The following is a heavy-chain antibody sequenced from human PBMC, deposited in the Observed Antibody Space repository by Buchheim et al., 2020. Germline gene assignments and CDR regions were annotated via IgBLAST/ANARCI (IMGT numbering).Heavy chain of an antibody. D-gene: IGHD3-16*01. J-gene: IGHJ6*02. Sequence: QVQLVESGGSVVQPGASLRLSCAASGFTFSTYALHWVRQAPGKGLEWVAVISHDGSGKHYTDSVEGRFSISRDNSRETVYLQMNSLRPGDTAVYYCARDLFLGGSMDACGQGTT. CDR3: ARDLFLGGSMDA. V-gene: IGHV3-30*14. CDR2: ISHDGSGK. CDR1: GFTFSTYA.